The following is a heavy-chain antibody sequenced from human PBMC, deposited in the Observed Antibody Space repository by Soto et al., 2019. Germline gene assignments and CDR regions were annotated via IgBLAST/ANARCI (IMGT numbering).Heavy chain of an antibody. D-gene: IGHD2-2*01. J-gene: IGHJ4*02. CDR1: GYTFTGYY. Sequence: GASVKVSCKASGYTFTGYYMHWVRQAPGQGLEWMGWINPNSGGTNYAQKFQGWVTMTRDTSISTAYMELSRLRSDDTAVYYCARVGYCSSTSCYGDPFDYWGQGTLVTVSS. V-gene: IGHV1-2*04. CDR2: INPNSGGT. CDR3: ARVGYCSSTSCYGDPFDY.